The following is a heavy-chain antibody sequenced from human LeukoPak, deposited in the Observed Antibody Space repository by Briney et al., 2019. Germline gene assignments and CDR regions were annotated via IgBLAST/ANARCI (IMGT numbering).Heavy chain of an antibody. J-gene: IGHJ4*02. D-gene: IGHD7-27*01. Sequence: ASVKVSCKASGGTLSSYAISWVRQAPGQGLEWMGGIIPIFGTANYAQKFQGRVTITADESTSTAYMELSALTSEDTAVYYCARNPPRTGDFNSWGQGALVTVSS. CDR2: IIPIFGTA. CDR3: ARNPPRTGDFNS. CDR1: GGTLSSYA. V-gene: IGHV1-69*13.